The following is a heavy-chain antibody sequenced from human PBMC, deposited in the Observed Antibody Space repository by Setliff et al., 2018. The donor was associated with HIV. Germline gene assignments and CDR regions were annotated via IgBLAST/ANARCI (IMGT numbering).Heavy chain of an antibody. J-gene: IGHJ3*01. CDR1: GGTFKNLA. Sequence: PVKVSCKASGGTFKNLAISWVRQAPGQGLEWMGGVIPSFATANYAQKFQGRITITADELTSTVYMDLNSLKSEDSAVYYCANPHDGGAFDVWGQGTAVTVSS. CDR3: ANPHDGGAFDV. CDR2: VIPSFATA. V-gene: IGHV1-69*13. D-gene: IGHD1-1*01.